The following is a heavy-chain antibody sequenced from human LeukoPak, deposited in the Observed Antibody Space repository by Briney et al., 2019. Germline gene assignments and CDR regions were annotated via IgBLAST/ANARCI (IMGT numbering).Heavy chain of an antibody. CDR1: GGSISSSSFY. D-gene: IGHD6-19*01. Sequence: SETLSLTCTVSGGSISSSSFYWGWIRQPPGKGLEWIGTIFYSGSTYYNPSLRSRVTMSVDTSKNQFSLRLSSVAAADTAVYYCARQGYISGQGFRNNWFDPWGQGSLVTVSS. V-gene: IGHV4-39*01. CDR2: IFYSGST. J-gene: IGHJ5*02. CDR3: ARQGYISGQGFRNNWFDP.